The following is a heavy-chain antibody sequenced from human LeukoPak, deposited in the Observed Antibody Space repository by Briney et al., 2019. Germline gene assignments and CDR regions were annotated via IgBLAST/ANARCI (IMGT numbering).Heavy chain of an antibody. J-gene: IGHJ4*02. CDR1: GGTFSSYG. D-gene: IGHD3-10*01. Sequence: ASVTVSCKASGGTFSSYGISWVRQAPGRGLEWMGWISAYNGNTNYAQKLQGRVTMTTDTSTSIAYMELRSLRSDDTAVYYCARDGRYGSGSYPDYWGQGTLVTVSS. V-gene: IGHV1-18*01. CDR2: ISAYNGNT. CDR3: ARDGRYGSGSYPDY.